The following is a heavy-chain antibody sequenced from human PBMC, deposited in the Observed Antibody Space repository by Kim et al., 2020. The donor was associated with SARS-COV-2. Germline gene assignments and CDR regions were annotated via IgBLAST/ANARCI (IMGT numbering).Heavy chain of an antibody. Sequence: SETLSLTCTVSGGSISSYYWSWIRQPPGKGLEWIGYIYYSGSTNYNPSLKSRVTISVDTSKNQFSLKLSSVTAADTAVYYCARGFDYGDYLDYWGQGTLVTVSS. J-gene: IGHJ4*02. CDR3: ARGFDYGDYLDY. CDR1: GGSISSYY. D-gene: IGHD4-17*01. CDR2: IYYSGST. V-gene: IGHV4-59*01.